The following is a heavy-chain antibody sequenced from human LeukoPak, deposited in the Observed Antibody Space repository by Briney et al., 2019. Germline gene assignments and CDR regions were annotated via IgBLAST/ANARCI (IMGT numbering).Heavy chain of an antibody. CDR1: GFTFSSYG. V-gene: IGHV3-30*02. J-gene: IGHJ4*02. Sequence: GGSLRLSCAASGFTFSSYGMHWVRQAPGKGLEWVAFIRYDGTNKYYVDSVKGRFTISRDNSKNTQYLQMNGLRGEDTAVYYCAKDSSSWSPHYFDYWGQGTLVTVSS. CDR3: AKDSSSWSPHYFDY. D-gene: IGHD6-13*01. CDR2: IRYDGTNK.